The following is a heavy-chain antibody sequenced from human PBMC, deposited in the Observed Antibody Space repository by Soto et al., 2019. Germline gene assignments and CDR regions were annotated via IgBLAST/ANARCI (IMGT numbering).Heavy chain of an antibody. Sequence: QVQLVQSGAEVKKPGASVKVSCKASGYTFTSYAMHWVRQAPGQRLEWMGWINAGNGNTKYSQKFQGRVTITRDTXASTADMELSSLRSEDTAVYYCARGLNGYLHYFDYWGQGTPVTVSS. V-gene: IGHV1-3*01. J-gene: IGHJ4*02. CDR3: ARGLNGYLHYFDY. CDR2: INAGNGNT. D-gene: IGHD5-18*01. CDR1: GYTFTSYA.